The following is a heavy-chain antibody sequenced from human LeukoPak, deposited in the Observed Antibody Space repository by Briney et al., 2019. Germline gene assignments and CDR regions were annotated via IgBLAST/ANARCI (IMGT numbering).Heavy chain of an antibody. CDR3: ARSLEVGYSYGPRFDY. J-gene: IGHJ4*02. CDR1: GGTFSSYA. V-gene: IGHV1-69*05. CDR2: IIPIFGTA. D-gene: IGHD5-18*01. Sequence: ASVKVSCKASGGTFSSYAISWVRQAPGQGLEWMGGIIPIFGTANYAQKFQSRVTITTDESTSTAYMELSSLRSEDTAVYYCARSLEVGYSYGPRFDYWGQGTLVTVSS.